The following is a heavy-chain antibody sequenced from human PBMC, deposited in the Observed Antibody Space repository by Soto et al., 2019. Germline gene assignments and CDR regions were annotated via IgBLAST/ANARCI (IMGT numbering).Heavy chain of an antibody. CDR2: ISYDGSNK. Sequence: PXESLRLSCAASGFTFSSYAMHGVRQAPGKGLEWVAVISYDGSNKYYADSVKGRFTISRDNSKNTLYLQMNSLRAEDTAVYYCARADIVVVKAAYPADYYGMDVWGQGTTVTVSS. D-gene: IGHD2-2*01. V-gene: IGHV3-30-3*01. CDR3: ARADIVVVKAAYPADYYGMDV. CDR1: GFTFSSYA. J-gene: IGHJ6*02.